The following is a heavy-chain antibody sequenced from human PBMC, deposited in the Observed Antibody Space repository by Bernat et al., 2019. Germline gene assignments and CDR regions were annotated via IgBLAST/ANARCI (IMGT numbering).Heavy chain of an antibody. J-gene: IGHJ6*02. Sequence: QVQLQQSGPGLVKPSQTLSLTCAISGDSVSSNSAAWNWIRQSPSRGLEWLGRTYYRSKWYNDYAVSVKSRITINPDTSKNQFSLQLNSVTPEDTAVYYCARAQTMLVGYSGYDERDVYYYYCGMEVWGQGTTVTVSS. CDR2: TYYRSKWYN. D-gene: IGHD5-12*01. V-gene: IGHV6-1*01. CDR3: ARAQTMLVGYSGYDERDVYYYYCGMEV. CDR1: GDSVSSNSAA.